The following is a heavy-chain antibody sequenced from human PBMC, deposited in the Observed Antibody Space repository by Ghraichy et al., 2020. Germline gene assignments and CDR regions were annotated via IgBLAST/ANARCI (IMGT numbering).Heavy chain of an antibody. D-gene: IGHD2-15*01. Sequence: GGSLRLSCAASGFTVSSNYMSWVRQAPGKGLEWVSVIYSGGSTYYADSVKGRFTISRDNSKNTLYLQMNSLRAEDTAVYYCARDLSSFYCSGGSCYGMDVWGQGTTVTVSS. J-gene: IGHJ6*02. CDR1: GFTVSSNY. V-gene: IGHV3-53*01. CDR2: IYSGGST. CDR3: ARDLSSFYCSGGSCYGMDV.